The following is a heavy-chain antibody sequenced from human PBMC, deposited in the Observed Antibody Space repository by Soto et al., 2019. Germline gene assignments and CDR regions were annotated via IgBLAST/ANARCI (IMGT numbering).Heavy chain of an antibody. J-gene: IGHJ4*02. CDR2: ISAYNGNT. Sequence: ASVKVSCKASGYTFTSYGISWVRQAPGQGLEWMGWISAYNGNTNYAQKLQGRVTMTTDTSTSTAYMELRSLRSDDTAVYYCVRIFGGRGIAAAGTTVNDYWGQGTLVTVSS. CDR1: GYTFTSYG. CDR3: VRIFGGRGIAAAGTTVNDY. V-gene: IGHV1-18*01. D-gene: IGHD6-13*01.